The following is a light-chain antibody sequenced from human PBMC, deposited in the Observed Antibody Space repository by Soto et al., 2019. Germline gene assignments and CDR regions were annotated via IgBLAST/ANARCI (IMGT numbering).Light chain of an antibody. CDR2: KAT. V-gene: IGKV1-5*03. J-gene: IGKJ2*01. CDR1: QSITTW. Sequence: DIEMTQSPSTLSASVGDRVTITCRASQSITTWLAWYQQKPGKAPKLLIYKATNVHTGVPSRFSGSGSGTEFSLTISSLQPEDFAIYYCQQYNDYQYTFGQGTKLEIK. CDR3: QQYNDYQYT.